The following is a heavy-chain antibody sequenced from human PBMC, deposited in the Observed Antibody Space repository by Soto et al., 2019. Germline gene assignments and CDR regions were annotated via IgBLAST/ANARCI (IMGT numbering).Heavy chain of an antibody. CDR3: ATWHEREHAYDV. V-gene: IGHV3-53*01. CDR2: LYDVDGS. CDR1: GLTISGKKY. D-gene: IGHD1-1*01. J-gene: IGHJ3*01. Sequence: DVQLVESGGGLIQPGGSLRLSCAAFGLTISGKKYVAWLRQAPGKGLEWVSALYDVDGSFYADSVQGRFTTSSDSSKTTVYLQMDDLRPDDTAVYYCATWHEREHAYDVWGQGTTVTVSS.